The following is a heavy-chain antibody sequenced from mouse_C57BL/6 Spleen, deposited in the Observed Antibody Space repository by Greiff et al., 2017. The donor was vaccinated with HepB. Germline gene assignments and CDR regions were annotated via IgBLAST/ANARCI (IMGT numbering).Heavy chain of an antibody. CDR2: ISSGSSTI. J-gene: IGHJ2*01. Sequence: VQLKQSGGGLVKPGGSLKLSCAASGFTFSDYGMHWVRQAPEKGLEWVAYISSGSSTIYYADTVKGRFTISRDNAKNNLFLQMTILRSEDPAMYYCARYYSDYFDYWGQSTTLTVSS. D-gene: IGHD1-1*01. CDR3: ARYYSDYFDY. CDR1: GFTFSDYG. V-gene: IGHV5-17*01.